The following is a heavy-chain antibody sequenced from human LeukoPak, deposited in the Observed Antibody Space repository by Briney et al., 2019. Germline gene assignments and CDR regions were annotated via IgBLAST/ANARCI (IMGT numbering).Heavy chain of an antibody. CDR3: ARNVITMVRGVIYWFDP. Sequence: PSETLSLTCTVSGGSISSSSYYWGWIRQPPGKGLEWIGSIYYSGSTYYNPSLKSRVTISVDTSKNQFSLKLSSVTAADTAVYYCARNVITMVRGVIYWFDPWGQGTLVTVSS. D-gene: IGHD3-10*01. V-gene: IGHV4-39*01. CDR2: IYYSGST. J-gene: IGHJ5*02. CDR1: GGSISSSSYY.